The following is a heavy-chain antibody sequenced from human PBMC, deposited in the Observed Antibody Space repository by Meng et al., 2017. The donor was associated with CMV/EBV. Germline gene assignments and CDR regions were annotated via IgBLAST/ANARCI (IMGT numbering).Heavy chain of an antibody. J-gene: IGHJ6*02. CDR3: ARGGPTYYDFWSGYYPYGMDV. CDR2: ISSSSSYI. V-gene: IGHV3-21*01. CDR1: GFTFSSYS. D-gene: IGHD3-3*01. Sequence: GGSLRLSCAACGFTFSSYSMNWVRQAPGKGLEWVSSISSSSSYIYYADSVKGRFTISRDNAKNSLYLQMNSLRAEDTAVYYCARGGPTYYDFWSGYYPYGMDVWGQGTTVTVSS.